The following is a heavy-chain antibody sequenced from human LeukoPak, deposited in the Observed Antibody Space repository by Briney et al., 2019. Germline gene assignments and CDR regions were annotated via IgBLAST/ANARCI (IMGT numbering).Heavy chain of an antibody. CDR2: INPSGGST. CDR1: GYTFTSYG. CDR3: ARDLLLSSWYQRSPGES. Sequence: ASVKVSCKASGYTFTSYGISWVRQAPGQGLEWMGIINPSGGSTSYAQKFQGRVTKTRDTSTSTVYMELSSLRSEDTAVYYCARDLLLSSWYQRSPGESWGQGTLVTVSS. V-gene: IGHV1-46*01. D-gene: IGHD6-13*01. J-gene: IGHJ4*02.